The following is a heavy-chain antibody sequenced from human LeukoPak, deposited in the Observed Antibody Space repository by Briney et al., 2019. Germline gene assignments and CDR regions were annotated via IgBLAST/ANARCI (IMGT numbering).Heavy chain of an antibody. V-gene: IGHV3-23*01. J-gene: IGHJ4*02. D-gene: IGHD3-9*01. CDR2: ISGSGGST. Sequence: QPGGSLRLSCAASGFTFSSYAMSWVRQAPGKGLEWVSAISGSGGSTYYADSVKGRFTISRDNSKNTLYLQMNSLRAEDTAVYYCAKVGRYDILTGSYFDYWGQGTLVTVSS. CDR3: AKVGRYDILTGSYFDY. CDR1: GFTFSSYA.